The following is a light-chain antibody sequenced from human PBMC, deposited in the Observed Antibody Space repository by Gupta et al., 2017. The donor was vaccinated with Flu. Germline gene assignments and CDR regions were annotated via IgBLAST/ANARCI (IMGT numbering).Light chain of an antibody. V-gene: IGLV1-44*01. CDR2: DTN. Sequence: QSALTQPPSASGTPGQRVTFSCSGSSSNIGSYTVDWHQQLPGTAPKLLIYDTNERPAGVPGRFSDSKSGTSASLAISGLQAEDEADYYCAVGDDNGHYVFGAGTKVTVL. CDR1: SSNIGSYT. CDR3: AVGDDNGHYV. J-gene: IGLJ1*01.